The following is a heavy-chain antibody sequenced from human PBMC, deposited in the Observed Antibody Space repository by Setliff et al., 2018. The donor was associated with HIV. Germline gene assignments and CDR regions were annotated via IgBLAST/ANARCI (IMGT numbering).Heavy chain of an antibody. D-gene: IGHD3-3*01. Sequence: SETLSLTCSVTGAPTSRDNYFWGWIRQPPGKGLEWIANIHSPGTVYYNPSLRSRVTISVDPSQSRFSLELTSVTAADTAVYYCARPSFGIGGGANFDSWGQGTLVTVSS. J-gene: IGHJ4*02. CDR1: GAPTSRDNYF. CDR3: ARPSFGIGGGANFDS. CDR2: IHSPGTV. V-gene: IGHV4-39*01.